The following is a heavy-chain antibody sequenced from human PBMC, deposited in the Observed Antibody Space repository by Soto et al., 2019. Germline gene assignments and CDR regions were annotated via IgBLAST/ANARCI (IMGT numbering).Heavy chain of an antibody. CDR1: GGTFSKYA. Sequence: QVQLVQSGAEMQQPGASVRVSCKASGGTFSKYAFSWVRQAPGQGLEWLGGTIPMFGTPNYAQMFQVRVAISADESMAPFYMEWSSLRSEDTAVYFCARPLRDSNYYYGLAVWGQGTPVTVSS. D-gene: IGHD3-22*01. CDR2: TIPMFGTP. CDR3: ARPLRDSNYYYGLAV. V-gene: IGHV1-69*01. J-gene: IGHJ6*02.